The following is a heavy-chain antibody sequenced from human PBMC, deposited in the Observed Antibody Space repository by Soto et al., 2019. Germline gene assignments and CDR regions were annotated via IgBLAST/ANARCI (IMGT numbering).Heavy chain of an antibody. Sequence: PSQTLSLTCAISGDSVSSNSAAWNWIRQSPSRGLEWLGRTYYRSKWYNDYAVSVKSRITINPDTSKNQFSLQLNSVTPEDTAVYYCARDRTGGVVVVPAAIPVNYYYGMDVWGQGTTATVSS. CDR3: ARDRTGGVVVVPAAIPVNYYYGMDV. D-gene: IGHD2-2*02. V-gene: IGHV6-1*01. J-gene: IGHJ6*02. CDR1: GDSVSSNSAA. CDR2: TYYRSKWYN.